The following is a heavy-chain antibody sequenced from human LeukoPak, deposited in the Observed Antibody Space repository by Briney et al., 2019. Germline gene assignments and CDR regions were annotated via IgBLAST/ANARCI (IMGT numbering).Heavy chain of an antibody. D-gene: IGHD3-22*01. CDR2: IYSGGRT. CDR3: ARGGYYDSSGYLY. V-gene: IGHV3-66*01. Sequence: GGSLRLSCAASGFTVSSNYMSWVRQAPGKGLEWVSVIYSGGRTYYADSVKGRFTISRDNSKNTLYLQMNSLRAEDTAVYYCARGGYYDSSGYLYWGQGTLVTVSS. CDR1: GFTVSSNY. J-gene: IGHJ4*02.